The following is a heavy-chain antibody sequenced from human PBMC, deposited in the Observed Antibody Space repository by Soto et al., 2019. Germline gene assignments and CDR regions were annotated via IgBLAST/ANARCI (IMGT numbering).Heavy chain of an antibody. CDR1: GFTFSRFE. V-gene: IGHV3-48*03. CDR2: ISSSGSTA. CDR3: TRAAWFPDLSFY. D-gene: IGHD3-9*01. J-gene: IGHJ4*02. Sequence: GSLRLSCAASGFTFSRFELHWVRQAPGKGLEWISYISSSGSTAYYASSVEGRFTISRDNANNSVYLQMDSLRAEDTALYYCTRAAWFPDLSFYWGQGALVTVSS.